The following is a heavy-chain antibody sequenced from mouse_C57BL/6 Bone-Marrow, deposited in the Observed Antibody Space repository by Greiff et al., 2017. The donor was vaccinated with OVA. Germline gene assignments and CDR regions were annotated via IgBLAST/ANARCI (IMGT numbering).Heavy chain of an antibody. CDR1: GYTFTSYW. V-gene: IGHV1-50*01. CDR2: IDPSDSYT. Sequence: VQLQQSGAELVKPGASVKLSCKASGYTFTSYWMQWVKQRPGQGLEWIGEIDPSDSYTNYNQKFKGKATLTVDTSSSTAYMQLSSLTSEDSAVYYCARTLWGDYWGQGTTLTVSS. CDR3: ARTLWGDY. D-gene: IGHD1-1*02. J-gene: IGHJ2*01.